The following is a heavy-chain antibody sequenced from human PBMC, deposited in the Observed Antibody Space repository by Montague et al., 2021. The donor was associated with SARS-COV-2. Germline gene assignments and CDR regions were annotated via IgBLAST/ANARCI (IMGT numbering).Heavy chain of an antibody. D-gene: IGHD1-1*01. CDR2: VHYTGST. CDR3: ARAQNTCFIANCVNYFEV. Sequence: SETLSLTCEVSGDSISSYYWSWIRQSPGKGLEWIGYVHYTGSTEYNPSLKTRVTLSLDTPRNHLSLKLRSVTAADTAVYYCARAQNTCFIANCVNYFEVWGLGALVTVSS. J-gene: IGHJ4*02. CDR1: GDSISSYY. V-gene: IGHV4-59*01.